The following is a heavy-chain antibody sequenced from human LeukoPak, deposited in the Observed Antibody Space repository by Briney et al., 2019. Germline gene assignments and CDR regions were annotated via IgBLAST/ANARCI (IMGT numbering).Heavy chain of an antibody. J-gene: IGHJ5*02. CDR2: ISTSGST. CDR1: GGSISSGSYY. Sequence: PSETLSLTCTVSGGSISSGSYYWTWFRQPAGKALDWIGRISTSGSTNYNPSLKSRVTISLDTSQNQFSLKVTSVTAADTAVYYCARYSAGGIDWFDLWGQGTLVTVSS. CDR3: ARYSAGGIDWFDL. D-gene: IGHD1-26*01. V-gene: IGHV4-61*02.